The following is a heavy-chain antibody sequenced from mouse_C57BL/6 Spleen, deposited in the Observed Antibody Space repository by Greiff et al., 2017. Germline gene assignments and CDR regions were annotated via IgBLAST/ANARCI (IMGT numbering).Heavy chain of an antibody. CDR1: GYTFSSYA. CDR3: ASEGLRRLAY. D-gene: IGHD2-2*01. V-gene: IGHV5-4*03. Sequence: EVMLVESGGGLVKPGGSLKLSCAASGYTFSSYAMSWVRQTPGKRLEWVATISDGGSYNYYPDNVKGRFTIARDNAKNYLYMNMSHLESADTAMYYCASEGLRRLAYWGQGTLVTVSA. J-gene: IGHJ3*01. CDR2: ISDGGSYN.